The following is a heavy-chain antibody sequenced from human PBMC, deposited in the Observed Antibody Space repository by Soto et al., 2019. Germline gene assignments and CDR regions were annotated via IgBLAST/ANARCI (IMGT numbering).Heavy chain of an antibody. CDR1: SGSIDNVYW. D-gene: IGHD6-13*01. J-gene: IGHJ4*02. CDR3: ARRYSSSFDY. V-gene: IGHV4-4*02. Sequence: PSETLSLTCAVSSGSIDNVYWWSWVRQSPGKGLEWIGYIYHSGSTYYNPSLKSRVTISVDRSKNQFSLKLSSVTAADTAVYYCARRYSSSFDYWGQGTLVTVSS. CDR2: IYHSGST.